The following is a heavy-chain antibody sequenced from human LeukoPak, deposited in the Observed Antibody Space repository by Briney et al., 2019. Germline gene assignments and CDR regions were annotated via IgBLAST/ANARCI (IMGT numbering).Heavy chain of an antibody. V-gene: IGHV3-30*02. J-gene: IGHJ4*02. Sequence: PGGSLRLSCAASGFTFSSYGMHWVRQAPGKGLEWVAFIPYDGSNKYYADSVKGRFTISRDNSKNTLYLQMNSLRVEDTAVYYCAKDNWWSFDYWGQGTLVTVSS. CDR3: AKDNWWSFDY. D-gene: IGHD2-15*01. CDR2: IPYDGSNK. CDR1: GFTFSSYG.